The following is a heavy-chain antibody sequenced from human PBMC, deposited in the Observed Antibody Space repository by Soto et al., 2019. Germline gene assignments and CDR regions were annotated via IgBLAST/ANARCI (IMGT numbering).Heavy chain of an antibody. CDR1: CGFISSDY. D-gene: IGHD2-2*01. CDR3: AREKELVVPAAISVSGDYYYYYYMDV. V-gene: IGHV4-59*01. CDR2: IYYSGST. Sequence: SETLSLTCTFSCGFISSDYSSWIRQPPWKRLEWMGYIYYSGSTNYNPSLKSRVTISVDTSKNQFSLKLSSVTAADTAVYYCAREKELVVPAAISVSGDYYYYYYMDVWGKGTTVT. J-gene: IGHJ6*03.